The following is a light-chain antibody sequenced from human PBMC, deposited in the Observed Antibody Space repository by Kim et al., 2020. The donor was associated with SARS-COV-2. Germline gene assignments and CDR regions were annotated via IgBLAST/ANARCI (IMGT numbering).Light chain of an antibody. V-gene: IGKV3-20*01. J-gene: IGKJ3*01. CDR3: QQYGSSGT. CDR2: GAS. CDR1: QSVSSSY. Sequence: EIVLTQSPGTLSLSPGERATLSCRASQSVSSSYLAWYQQKPGQAPRLLIYGASSRATGIPDRFSGSGSGTDFTLTISRLEPEDFAVYSCQQYGSSGTFVAGTKVDIK.